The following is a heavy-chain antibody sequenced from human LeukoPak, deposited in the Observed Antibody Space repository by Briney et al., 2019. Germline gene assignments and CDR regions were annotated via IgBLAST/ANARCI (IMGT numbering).Heavy chain of an antibody. CDR2: ISSSGSTI. CDR1: GFTFSSYE. CDR3: VRVINFYDSSGYGNYFNY. J-gene: IGHJ4*02. D-gene: IGHD3-22*01. Sequence: GGSLRLSCAASGFTFSSYEMNWVRQAPGKGLEWVSYISSSGSTIYYADSVKGRFTISRDNAKNSLYLQMNSLRAEDTAVYYCVRVINFYDSSGYGNYFNYWGQGTLVTVSS. V-gene: IGHV3-48*03.